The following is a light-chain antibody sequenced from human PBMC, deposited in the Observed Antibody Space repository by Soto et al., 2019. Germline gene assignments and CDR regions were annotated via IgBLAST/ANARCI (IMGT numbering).Light chain of an antibody. CDR2: DAS. V-gene: IGKV1-5*01. CDR3: QQYYSYSPLT. J-gene: IGKJ4*01. CDR1: QSISSW. Sequence: DIQMTHSPSTLSASVGDRVTITCLASQSISSWLAWYQQKPGKAPKLLIYDASSLESGVPSRFSGSGSGTEFTLTISSLQPDDFTTYYCQQYYSYSPLTFGGGTKV.